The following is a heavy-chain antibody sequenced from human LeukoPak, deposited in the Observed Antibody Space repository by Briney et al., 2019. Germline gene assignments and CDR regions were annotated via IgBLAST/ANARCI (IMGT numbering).Heavy chain of an antibody. Sequence: PGGSLRLSCSASGFTFNNYALTWVCQTPGKGLECVSAISGDGVSPYYADSVRGRFTISRDNSKNTLYLQMNSLRVEDTAVYFCARDPGAFPYFFDSWGQGTLVTVSS. CDR3: ARDPGAFPYFFDS. CDR1: GFTFNNYA. CDR2: ISGDGVSP. V-gene: IGHV3-23*01. J-gene: IGHJ4*02. D-gene: IGHD4/OR15-4a*01.